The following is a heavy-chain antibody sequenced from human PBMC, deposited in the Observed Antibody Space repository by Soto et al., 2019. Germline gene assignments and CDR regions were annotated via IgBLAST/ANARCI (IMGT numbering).Heavy chain of an antibody. Sequence: GGSLRLSCSASGFAFSSYAMHGVRQAPGKGLECVSASSSNGGSTYYADSVKGRLTISRDNSKNTLYLQMSSLRDEETAVYYCVKLPGREYRSSWYDGSPDYYYGMDVWGQGTTVTV. D-gene: IGHD6-13*01. CDR1: GFAFSSYA. CDR3: VKLPGREYRSSWYDGSPDYYYGMDV. CDR2: SSSNGGST. J-gene: IGHJ6*02. V-gene: IGHV3-64D*06.